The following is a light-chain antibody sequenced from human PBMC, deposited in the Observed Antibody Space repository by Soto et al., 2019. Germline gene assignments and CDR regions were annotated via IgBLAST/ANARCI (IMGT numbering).Light chain of an antibody. J-gene: IGLJ1*01. CDR1: SSDVGGYNY. V-gene: IGLV2-14*01. CDR2: HVS. Sequence: QSALTQPASVSGSPGQSITISCTGTSSDVGGYNYVSWYQQYPGKAPKLMIYHVSNRPSGVSNRFSGSKSGNSASLTISGLPAEDEADYYCSSYTSTSTYVFGTGTKVTVL. CDR3: SSYTSTSTYV.